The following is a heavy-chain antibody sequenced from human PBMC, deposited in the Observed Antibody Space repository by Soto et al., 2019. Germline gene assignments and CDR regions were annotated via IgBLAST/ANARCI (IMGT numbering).Heavy chain of an antibody. J-gene: IGHJ4*02. Sequence: QVQLQQWGAGLLKPSETLSLTCAVYGGSFSGYYWSWIRQPPGKGLEWIGEINHSGSTNYNPSLKSRVTISVDTSKNQFSLKLSSVTAADMAVYYCARARPIYDSSGYYSPDYWGQGTLVTVSS. CDR1: GGSFSGYY. D-gene: IGHD3-22*01. CDR3: ARARPIYDSSGYYSPDY. V-gene: IGHV4-34*01. CDR2: INHSGST.